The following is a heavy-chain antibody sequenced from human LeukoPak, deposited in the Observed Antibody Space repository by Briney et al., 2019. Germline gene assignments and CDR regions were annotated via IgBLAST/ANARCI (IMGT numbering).Heavy chain of an antibody. CDR1: GGSISSSNW. V-gene: IGHV4-4*02. CDR2: IYHSGST. CDR3: ASRESLAWWSYDY. D-gene: IGHD2-15*01. Sequence: SETLSLTCAVSGGSISSSNWWSWVRQPPGKGLEWIGEIYHSGSTSYNPSLKSRVTISVDKSKNQFSLKLSSVTAADTAVYYCASRESLAWWSYDYWGQGTLVTVSS. J-gene: IGHJ4*02.